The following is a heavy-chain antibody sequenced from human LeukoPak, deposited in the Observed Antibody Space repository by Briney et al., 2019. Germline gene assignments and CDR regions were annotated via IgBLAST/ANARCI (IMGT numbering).Heavy chain of an antibody. CDR3: AKGHSAHGTGFDY. J-gene: IGHJ4*02. CDR1: GLTFSRFA. V-gene: IGHV3-23*01. CDR2: ISNSGDTT. Sequence: QSGGSLRLSCAASGLTFSRFAMSWVRQAPGKGLEWVSAISNSGDTTYYADSVKGRFTISRDNLKNTLYVQMNSLRVEDTAVYYYAKGHSAHGTGFDYWGQGTLVIVSS. D-gene: IGHD1-1*01.